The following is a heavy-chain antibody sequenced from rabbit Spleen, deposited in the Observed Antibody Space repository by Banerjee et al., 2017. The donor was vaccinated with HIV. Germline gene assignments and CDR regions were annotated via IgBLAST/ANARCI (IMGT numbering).Heavy chain of an antibody. CDR2: IDTSSGST. CDR3: VRDPYNDGGANSALFFDL. CDR1: GFDFSNKCM. D-gene: IGHD6-1*01. J-gene: IGHJ4*01. Sequence: LQESGGGLFQPGGSLPLTCKASGFDFSNKCMMCWVRQAPGKGLEWIGCIDTSSGSTYYASWAKGRFTITRSTSLNTVTLQMTSLTAADTATYFCVRDPYNDGGANSALFFDLWGPGTLVTVS. V-gene: IGHV1S47*01.